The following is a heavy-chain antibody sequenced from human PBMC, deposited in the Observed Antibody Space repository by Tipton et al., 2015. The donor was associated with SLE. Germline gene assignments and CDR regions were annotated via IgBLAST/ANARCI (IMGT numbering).Heavy chain of an antibody. J-gene: IGHJ4*02. CDR3: ARVGRGYVTSNRGDFDY. D-gene: IGHD5-12*01. Sequence: SLRLSCAASGFTFSSYSMNWVRQAPGKGLEWVSSISSSSSYIYYADSVKGRFTISRDNAKNSLYLQMNSLRAEDTAVYYCARVGRGYVTSNRGDFDYWGQGTLVTVSS. CDR2: ISSSSSYI. V-gene: IGHV3-21*01. CDR1: GFTFSSYS.